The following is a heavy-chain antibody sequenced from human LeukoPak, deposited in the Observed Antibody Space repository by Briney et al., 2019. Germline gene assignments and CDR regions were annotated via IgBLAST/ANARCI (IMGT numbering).Heavy chain of an antibody. D-gene: IGHD2-2*01. J-gene: IGHJ4*02. CDR1: GFTFSSYA. CDR3: VKDKDYSSSWYYGLFDY. CDR2: ISSSGSST. V-gene: IGHV3-64D*06. Sequence: PGGSLRLSCSASGFTFSSYAMHWIRQAPGKGLEYVSAISSSGSSTYYPDSVNGISTISRANSKNTVYLQMRSLRAEDTGVYYCVKDKDYSSSWYYGLFDYWGQGTLVTVSS.